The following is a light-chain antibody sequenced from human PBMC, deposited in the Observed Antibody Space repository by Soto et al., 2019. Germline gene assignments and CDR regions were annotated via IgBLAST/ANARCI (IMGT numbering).Light chain of an antibody. CDR3: HQYFISLYT. V-gene: IGKV4-1*01. CDR2: SAS. CDR1: RSLFSISNNKTY. Sequence: DIVMTQSPDSLAVSLGERATIKCTSSRSLFSISNNKTYLAWYQQKPGPPPKRLSYSASTRESWVPDRFTGSGSGTDFTLTIVSLQAEEVAGYYCHQYFISLYTFGQGTMLEIK. J-gene: IGKJ2*01.